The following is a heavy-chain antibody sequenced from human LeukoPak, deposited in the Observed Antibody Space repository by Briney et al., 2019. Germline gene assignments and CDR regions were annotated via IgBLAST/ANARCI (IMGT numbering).Heavy chain of an antibody. Sequence: PGGSLRLSCAASGFSFSGYGMHWVRQAPGKGLEWVSVISYDGSNQDYGDSVKGRLTISRDNSKNTLYLQMTSLRAEDTAVYYCAKTAGTPGYYYYHYGMDVWGQGTTVTV. CDR2: ISYDGSNQ. CDR3: AKTAGTPGYYYYHYGMDV. D-gene: IGHD6-13*01. CDR1: GFSFSGYG. J-gene: IGHJ6*02. V-gene: IGHV3-30*18.